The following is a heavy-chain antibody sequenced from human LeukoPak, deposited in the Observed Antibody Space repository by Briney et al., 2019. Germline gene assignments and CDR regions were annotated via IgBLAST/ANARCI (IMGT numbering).Heavy chain of an antibody. D-gene: IGHD6-13*01. Sequence: ASVKVSCKASGFTFTSSAMRWVRQARGQRLEWIGWIVVGSGNTNYAQKFQERVTITRDMSTSTAYMELSSLRSEDTAVYYCAAGSSSWLDAFDIWGQGTMVTVSS. J-gene: IGHJ3*02. CDR3: AAGSSSWLDAFDI. V-gene: IGHV1-58*02. CDR1: GFTFTSSA. CDR2: IVVGSGNT.